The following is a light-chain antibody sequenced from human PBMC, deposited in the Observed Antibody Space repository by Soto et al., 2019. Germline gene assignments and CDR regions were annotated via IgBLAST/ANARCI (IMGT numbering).Light chain of an antibody. Sequence: DIQMTQSPSTLSPSVGDRVTITCRANQSISSWLAWYQQKPGKAPKLLIYDASSLESGVPSRFSGGGSGTEFTLTISSLQPDDFATYYCQQYNSYSPLTFGGGTKVDIK. CDR1: QSISSW. J-gene: IGKJ4*01. V-gene: IGKV1-5*01. CDR3: QQYNSYSPLT. CDR2: DAS.